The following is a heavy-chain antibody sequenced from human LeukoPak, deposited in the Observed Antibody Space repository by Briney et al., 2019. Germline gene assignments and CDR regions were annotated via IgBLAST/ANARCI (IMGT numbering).Heavy chain of an antibody. CDR2: ISWNSGSI. J-gene: IGHJ4*02. CDR3: ARHPYGVLDY. V-gene: IGHV3-9*01. Sequence: GGSLRLSCAASGFTFDDYAMHWVRQAPGKGLEWVSGISWNSGSIGYADSVKGRFTISRDNAKNSLYLQMNSLRAEDTAVYYCARHPYGVLDYWGQGTLVTVSS. CDR1: GFTFDDYA. D-gene: IGHD4-17*01.